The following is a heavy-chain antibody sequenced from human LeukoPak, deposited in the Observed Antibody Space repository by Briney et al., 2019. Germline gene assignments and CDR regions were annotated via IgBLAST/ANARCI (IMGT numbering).Heavy chain of an antibody. D-gene: IGHD2-15*01. Sequence: SETLSPTCTVSGGSISSYYWSWIRQPPGKGLEWIGYIYYSGSTNYNPSLKSRVTISVDTSKNQFSLKLSSVTAADTAVYYCAREVGSGGSNYFDYWGQGTLVTVSS. CDR3: AREVGSGGSNYFDY. CDR1: GGSISSYY. J-gene: IGHJ4*02. V-gene: IGHV4-59*01. CDR2: IYYSGST.